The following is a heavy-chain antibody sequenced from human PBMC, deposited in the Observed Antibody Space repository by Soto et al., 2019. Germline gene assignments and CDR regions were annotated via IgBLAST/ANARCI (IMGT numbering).Heavy chain of an antibody. V-gene: IGHV3-11*01. CDR2: ISSSGSTI. D-gene: IGHD2-2*01. J-gene: IGHJ6*03. Sequence: PGGSLILSSAASGFTFSDFYMSWIRPAPGKGLEWVSYISSSGSTIYYADSVKGRFTISRDNAKNSLYLQMNSLRAEDTAVYYCARVPIYCSSTTCASRHYYYYYMDVWGKGTTVTVSS. CDR1: GFTFSDFY. CDR3: ARVPIYCSSTTCASRHYYYYYMDV.